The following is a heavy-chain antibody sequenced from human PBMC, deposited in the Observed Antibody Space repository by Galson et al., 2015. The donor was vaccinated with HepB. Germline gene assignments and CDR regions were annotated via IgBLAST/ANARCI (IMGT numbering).Heavy chain of an antibody. Sequence: SLRLSCAASRFTFNNYGMHWVRQAPGKGLEWVALISYDGSNKYYADSVKGRFTISRDNSKNTLYLQMNSLRAEDTAVYYCARFECSGGTCYYDYWGQGTLVTVSS. CDR3: ARFECSGGTCYYDY. CDR1: RFTFNNYG. CDR2: ISYDGSNK. D-gene: IGHD2-15*01. J-gene: IGHJ4*02. V-gene: IGHV3-30*03.